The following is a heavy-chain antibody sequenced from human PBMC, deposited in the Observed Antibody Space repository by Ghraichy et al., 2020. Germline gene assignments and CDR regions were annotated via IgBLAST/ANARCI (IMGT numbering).Heavy chain of an antibody. CDR1: GFTFSSYD. CDR3: AKPLSAAPYYYGMDV. Sequence: GGSLRLSCAASGFTFSSYDMSWVRQAPGKGLEWVSAISGSGGSTYYADSVKGRFTISRDNSKNTLYLQMNSLRAEDTAVYYCAKPLSAAPYYYGMDVWGQGTTVTVSS. D-gene: IGHD2-15*01. J-gene: IGHJ6*02. V-gene: IGHV3-23*01. CDR2: ISGSGGST.